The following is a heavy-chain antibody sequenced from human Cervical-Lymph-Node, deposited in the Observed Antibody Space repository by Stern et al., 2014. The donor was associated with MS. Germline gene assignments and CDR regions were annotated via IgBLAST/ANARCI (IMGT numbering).Heavy chain of an antibody. Sequence: VQLVESGGGVVQPGRSLRLSCAASGVTFSSFAMHWVRQAPGKGLEWVAVIAYAGSNKFYAESVKSRFTISRDNSKKTLYLQMNSLRAEDTAVYYCARDWDARYTFDYWGQGTLVTVSS. CDR3: ARDWDARYTFDY. CDR1: GVTFSSFA. CDR2: IAYAGSNK. D-gene: IGHD1-1*01. J-gene: IGHJ4*02. V-gene: IGHV3-30*04.